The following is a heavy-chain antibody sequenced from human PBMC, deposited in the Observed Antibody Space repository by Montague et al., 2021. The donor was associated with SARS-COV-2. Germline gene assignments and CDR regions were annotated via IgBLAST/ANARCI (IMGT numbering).Heavy chain of an antibody. D-gene: IGHD2-8*02. J-gene: IGHJ5*02. CDR1: RGSTSNYY. Sequence: SETLSLTCSVSRGSTSNYYWTWIRQSPGKGLQWIGYIIYTANTKFNPSLKSRVSMSLDTSKNHFSLRLSAVTAADTAGYYCARARIVYCTANCVNCFDPWGQGALGTVSA. V-gene: IGHV4-59*01. CDR3: ARARIVYCTANCVNCFDP. CDR2: IIYTANT.